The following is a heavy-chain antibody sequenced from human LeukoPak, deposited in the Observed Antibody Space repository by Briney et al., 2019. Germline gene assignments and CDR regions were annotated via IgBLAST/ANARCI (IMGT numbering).Heavy chain of an antibody. V-gene: IGHV4-34*01. Sequence: SETLSLTCAVYGGSFSGYYWSWIRQPPGKGLEWIGEINHSGSTNYNPSLKSRVTISVDTSKNQFSLKLSSVTAADTAVYYCARHEIGYCSSTSCYPFDYWGQGTLVTVSS. CDR3: ARHEIGYCSSTSCYPFDY. J-gene: IGHJ4*02. D-gene: IGHD2-2*01. CDR1: GGSFSGYY. CDR2: INHSGST.